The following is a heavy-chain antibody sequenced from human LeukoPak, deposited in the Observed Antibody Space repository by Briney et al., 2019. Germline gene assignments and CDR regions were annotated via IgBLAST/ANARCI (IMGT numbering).Heavy chain of an antibody. CDR2: IYPGDSDT. D-gene: IGHD2-15*01. CDR3: ARVVVAATPWFDP. V-gene: IGHV5-51*01. CDR1: GYSFTSYW. J-gene: IGHJ5*02. Sequence: GESLRISCKGSGYSFTSYWIGWVRQMPGKGLEWMGIIYPGDSDTRYSPSFQGQVTISADKSISTAYLQWSSLKASDTAMYYCARVVVAATPWFDPWGQGTLVTVSS.